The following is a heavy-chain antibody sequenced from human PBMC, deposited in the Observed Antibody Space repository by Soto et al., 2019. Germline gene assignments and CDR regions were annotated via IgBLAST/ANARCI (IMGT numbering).Heavy chain of an antibody. Sequence: GASVKVSCKASGYTFTSYGISWVRQAPGQGLEWMGWISAYNGNTNYAQKLQGRVTMTTDTSTSTAYMELRSLRSDDTAVYYCARAYYDSSGYYHNFDYWGQGTLVTVSS. J-gene: IGHJ4*02. D-gene: IGHD3-22*01. CDR3: ARAYYDSSGYYHNFDY. CDR1: GYTFTSYG. CDR2: ISAYNGNT. V-gene: IGHV1-18*01.